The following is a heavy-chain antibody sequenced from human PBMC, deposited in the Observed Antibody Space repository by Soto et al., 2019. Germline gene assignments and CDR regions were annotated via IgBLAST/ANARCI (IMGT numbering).Heavy chain of an antibody. CDR3: AKDGDV. Sequence: EVQLLESGGGLDKPGGSLSLSCEASGFTFSRYVMTWVRQAPGKGLEWVSGISGSVGSTYYADSVKGRFTISRDNSKNTLYSQMNSLRAEDTAIYYCAKDGDVWGQGTTVTVSS. CDR1: GFTFSRYV. J-gene: IGHJ6*02. V-gene: IGHV3-23*01. CDR2: ISGSVGST.